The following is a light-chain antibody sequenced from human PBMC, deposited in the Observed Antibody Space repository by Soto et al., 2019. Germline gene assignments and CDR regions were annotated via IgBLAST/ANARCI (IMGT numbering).Light chain of an antibody. CDR1: HSIATW. CDR2: KAS. J-gene: IGKJ1*01. V-gene: IGKV1-5*03. Sequence: DIQMTQSPSTLSASVGDRVTITCRASHSIATWLGWYQQKPGKAPNLLIYKASNLEYGVPSRFSGSGSGAEFTLTISSLQPDDFATYYCQQLNSYSRTFGQGTKVEMK. CDR3: QQLNSYSRT.